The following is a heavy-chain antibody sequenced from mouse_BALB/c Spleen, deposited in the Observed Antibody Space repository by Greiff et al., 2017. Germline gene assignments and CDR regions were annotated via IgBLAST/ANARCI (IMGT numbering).Heavy chain of an antibody. V-gene: IGHV1S56*01. CDR1: GYTFTSYY. J-gene: IGHJ4*01. D-gene: IGHD1-1*01. CDR3: ARGGVVAVYYYAMDY. CDR2: IYPGNVNT. Sequence: QVQLQQSGPELVKPGASVRISCKASGYTFTSYYIHWVKQRPGQGLEWIGWIYPGNVNTKYNEKFKGKATLTADKSSSTAYMQLSSLTSEDSAVYFCARGGVVAVYYYAMDYWGQGTSVTVSS.